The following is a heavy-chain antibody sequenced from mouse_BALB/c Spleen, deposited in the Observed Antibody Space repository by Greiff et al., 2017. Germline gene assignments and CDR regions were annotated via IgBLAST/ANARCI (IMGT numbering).Heavy chain of an antibody. J-gene: IGHJ3*01. CDR3: ARAYDYDEAWFAD. CDR1: GFTFSDYY. V-gene: IGHV5-4*02. CDR2: ISDGGSYT. Sequence: EVQVVESGGGLVKPGGSLKLSCAASGFTFSDYYMYWVRQTPGKRLEWVATISDGGSYTYYPDSVKGRFTISRDNAKNNLYLQMSSLKSEDKAMYYCARAYDYDEAWFADWGQGTLVTVAA. D-gene: IGHD2-4*01.